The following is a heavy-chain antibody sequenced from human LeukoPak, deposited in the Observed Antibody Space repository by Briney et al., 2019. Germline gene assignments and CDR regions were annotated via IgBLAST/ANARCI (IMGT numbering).Heavy chain of an antibody. J-gene: IGHJ6*03. D-gene: IGHD6-13*01. V-gene: IGHV4-61*02. CDR2: IYTSGST. Sequence: PSETLSLTCTVSGGSISSGSYYWSWIRQPAGKGLEWIGRIYTSGSTNYNPSLKSRVTMSVDTSKNQFSLKLGSVTAADTAVYYCARRIVGAAAGTGGVYYYYYMDVWGKGTTVTVSS. CDR3: ARRIVGAAAGTGGVYYYYYMDV. CDR1: GGSISSGSYY.